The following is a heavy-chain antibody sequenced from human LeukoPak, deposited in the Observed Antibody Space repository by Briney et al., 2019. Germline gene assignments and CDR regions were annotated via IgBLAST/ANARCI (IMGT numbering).Heavy chain of an antibody. Sequence: PGGSLRLSCAASGFTFSSYEMNWVRQAPGKGPEWVSYISSSSSYIYYADSVKGRFTISRDNAKNSLYLQMNSLRAEDTAVYYCARRVRSWYSDYWGQGTLVTVSS. CDR3: ARRVRSWYSDY. D-gene: IGHD6-13*01. CDR1: GFTFSSYE. V-gene: IGHV3-21*01. CDR2: ISSSSSYI. J-gene: IGHJ4*02.